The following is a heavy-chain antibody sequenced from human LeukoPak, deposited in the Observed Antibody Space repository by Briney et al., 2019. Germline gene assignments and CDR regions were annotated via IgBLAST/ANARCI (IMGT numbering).Heavy chain of an antibody. CDR1: GGSISSYY. Sequence: SETLSLTCTVSGGSISSYYWSWIRQPAGKGLEWIGRIYTSGSTNYNPSLKSRVTISVDTSKNQFSLKLSSVTAADTAVYYCARTSMGIRAGPQTYYYYYYMDVWGKGTTVTVSS. V-gene: IGHV4-4*07. D-gene: IGHD7-27*01. CDR2: IYTSGST. J-gene: IGHJ6*03. CDR3: ARTSMGIRAGPQTYYYYYYMDV.